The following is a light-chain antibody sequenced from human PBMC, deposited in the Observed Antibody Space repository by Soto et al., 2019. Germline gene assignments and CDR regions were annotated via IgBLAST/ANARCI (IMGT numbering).Light chain of an antibody. V-gene: IGKV4-1*01. CDR3: QQYYSTPRT. Sequence: DIVMTQSPDSLAVSLGERATINCKSSQSVLYSSNNKNYLGWYQQKPGHPPRLLIYWASTRESGVPDRFSGGGSGTDFTLTISSLQAEDVAVYYCQQYYSTPRTFGGGTKVDNK. CDR2: WAS. CDR1: QSVLYSSNNKNY. J-gene: IGKJ4*01.